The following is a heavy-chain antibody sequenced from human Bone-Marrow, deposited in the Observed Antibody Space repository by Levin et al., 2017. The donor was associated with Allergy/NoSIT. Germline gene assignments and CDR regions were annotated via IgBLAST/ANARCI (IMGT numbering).Heavy chain of an antibody. CDR2: ISGSGGST. CDR3: AGDGGRGNQFLSFLNQ. D-gene: IGHD1-14*01. V-gene: IGHV3-23*01. CDR1: GFTFSKYA. Sequence: PGGSLRLSCEASGFTFSKYAMNWVRQAPGKGLEWVSGISGSGGSTYFADSVKGRFSISRDNSNSTLFLHLNSVRVEDAATYFCAGDGGRGNQFLSFLNQWGRGTLVTVSS. J-gene: IGHJ4*01.